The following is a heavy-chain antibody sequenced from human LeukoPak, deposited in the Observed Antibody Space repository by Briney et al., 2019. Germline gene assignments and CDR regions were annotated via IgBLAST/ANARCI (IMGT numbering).Heavy chain of an antibody. CDR2: ISSSSSTI. CDR3: ARAYSSSSGRDAFDS. D-gene: IGHD6-6*01. J-gene: IGHJ3*02. CDR1: GFTFNSYN. Sequence: PGGSLRLSCAATGFTFNSYNMNWVRQAQGKGLEWVSYISSSSSTIYYADSVKGRFTISRDSAKTSLFLQMNSLRDEDTAVYYCARAYSSSSGRDAFDSWGLGTLVTVSS. V-gene: IGHV3-48*02.